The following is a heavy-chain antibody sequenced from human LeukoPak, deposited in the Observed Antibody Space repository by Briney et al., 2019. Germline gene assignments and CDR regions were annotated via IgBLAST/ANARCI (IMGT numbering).Heavy chain of an antibody. CDR2: ISSSGSTI. D-gene: IGHD6-13*01. J-gene: IGHJ6*02. CDR3: ARDAPFYSSSWPSYYYYGMDV. V-gene: IGHV3-48*04. Sequence: GGSLRLSCAASGFTFSSHSMNWVRQAPGKGLEWVSYISSSGSTIYYADSVKGRFTISRDNAKNSLYLQMNSLRAEDTAVYYCARDAPFYSSSWPSYYYYGMDVWGQGTTVTVSS. CDR1: GFTFSSHS.